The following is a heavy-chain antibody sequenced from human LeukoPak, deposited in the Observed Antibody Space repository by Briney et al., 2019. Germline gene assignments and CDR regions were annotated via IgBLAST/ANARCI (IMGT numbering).Heavy chain of an antibody. CDR1: GYTFTGYY. D-gene: IGHD3-22*01. V-gene: IGHV1-2*02. Sequence: ASVKVSCKASGYTFTGYYMHWVRQAPGRGLEWMGWINPNSGGTNYAQKFQGRVTMTRDTSISTAYMELSRLRSDDTAVYYCARDSPKTQLRGPATYDSSGFDPWGQGTLVTVSS. CDR3: ARDSPKTQLRGPATYDSSGFDP. J-gene: IGHJ5*02. CDR2: INPNSGGT.